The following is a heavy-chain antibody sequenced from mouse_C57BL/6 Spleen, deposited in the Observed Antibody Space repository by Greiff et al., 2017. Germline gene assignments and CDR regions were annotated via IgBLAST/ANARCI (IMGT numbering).Heavy chain of an antibody. CDR3: ARHDYGYYAMDY. Sequence: VHVKQSGPELVKPGDSVKISCKASGYSFTGYFMNWVMQSHGKSLEWIGRINPYNGDTFYNQKFKGKDTLTVDKSSSTAHMELRSLTSEDSAVYYCARHDYGYYAMDYWGQGTSVTVSS. CDR1: GYSFTGYF. D-gene: IGHD2-4*01. J-gene: IGHJ4*01. V-gene: IGHV1-20*01. CDR2: INPYNGDT.